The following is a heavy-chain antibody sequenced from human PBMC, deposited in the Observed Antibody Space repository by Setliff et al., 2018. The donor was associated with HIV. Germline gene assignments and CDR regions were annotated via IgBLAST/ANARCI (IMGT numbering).Heavy chain of an antibody. CDR3: ARDKADFGEGMDV. CDR2: MNPKSGNS. V-gene: IGHV1-8*02. CDR1: GYTFSSHD. D-gene: IGHD3-10*01. J-gene: IGHJ6*02. Sequence: ASVKVSCKASGYTFSSHDINWVRQATGQGLEWMGWMNPKSGNSGYAQKFQGRVTMTTDTSTRTAYMELRSLRSDDTAVYYCARDKADFGEGMDVWGQGTTVTVSS.